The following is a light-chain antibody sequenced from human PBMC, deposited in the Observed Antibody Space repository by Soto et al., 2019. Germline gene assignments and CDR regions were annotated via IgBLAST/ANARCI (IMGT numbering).Light chain of an antibody. CDR3: TSYSRYRVLV. CDR2: EVS. CDR1: SSDIGGYKY. J-gene: IGLJ3*02. V-gene: IGLV2-14*01. Sequence: QSVLTQLASVSGSLGQSITISCTGTSSDIGGYKYVSWYQQHPGKAPKLIIFEVSNRPSGVSDRFSGSNSGNTASLTISGLQAEDEADYYCTSYSRYRVLVFGGGTKVTVL.